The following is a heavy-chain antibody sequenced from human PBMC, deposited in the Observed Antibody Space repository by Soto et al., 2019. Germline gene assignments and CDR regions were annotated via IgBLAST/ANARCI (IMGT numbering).Heavy chain of an antibody. D-gene: IGHD3-10*01. V-gene: IGHV4-4*02. J-gene: IGHJ4*02. CDR3: ARRRDGSGSLDY. Sequence: TSETLSLTCTVSGDSISSSIWWGCFRQPPGKGLEWIAEIYHTGSTNYYLSLKSRVSMSVDKSKNQFSLKVNSVTAADTAVYYCARRRDGSGSLDYWGQGMLVTVSS. CDR2: IYHTGST. CDR1: GDSISSSIW.